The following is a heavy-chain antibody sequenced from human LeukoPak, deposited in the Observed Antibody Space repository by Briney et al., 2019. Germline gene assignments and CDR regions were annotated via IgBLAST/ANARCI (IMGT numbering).Heavy chain of an antibody. D-gene: IGHD5-18*01. CDR3: ARDRGYSYGYWYFDL. J-gene: IGHJ2*01. V-gene: IGHV4-4*07. CDR1: GASISIYY. Sequence: SETLSLTCTVSGASISIYYWSWTRQPAGKGLEWIGRIYTSGSGNYSPSLKSRVTMSVDTSKNQFSLKLSSVTAADTAVYYCARDRGYSYGYWYFDLWGRGTLVTVSS. CDR2: IYTSGSG.